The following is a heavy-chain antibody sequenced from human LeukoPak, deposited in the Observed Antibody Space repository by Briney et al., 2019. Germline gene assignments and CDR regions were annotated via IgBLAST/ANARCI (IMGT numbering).Heavy chain of an antibody. CDR1: GFTFSSYT. CDR2: IRGSGGST. J-gene: IGHJ5*02. V-gene: IGHV3-23*01. D-gene: IGHD4-17*01. CDR3: ANPKNAYGDRYTYFDP. Sequence: PGGSLRLSCATSGFTFSSYTMSWVRRAPGKGLEWVSSIRGSGGSTYYADSVKGRFTISRDKSKNPLYLQMNSLRAEDTAVYYCANPKNAYGDRYTYFDPWGQGTLVTVSS.